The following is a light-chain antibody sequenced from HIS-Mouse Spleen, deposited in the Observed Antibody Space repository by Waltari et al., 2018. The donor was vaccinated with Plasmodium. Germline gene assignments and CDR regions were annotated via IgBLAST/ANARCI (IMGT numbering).Light chain of an antibody. CDR1: SSDVGSYNL. CDR2: WGS. J-gene: IGLJ3*02. Sequence: QSALTQPASVSGSPGQSITISCTGPSSDVGSYNLVSWYQQHPGHAPKFMLYWGSKRPSGVSHRVSGSKSGNTCSLTSSGLQAEDEADDYCCSYAGSSTNWVFGGGTKLTVL. CDR3: CSYAGSSTNWV. V-gene: IGLV2-23*01.